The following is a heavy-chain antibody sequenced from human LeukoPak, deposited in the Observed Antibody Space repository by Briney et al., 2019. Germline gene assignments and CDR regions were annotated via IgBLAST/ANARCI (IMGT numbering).Heavy chain of an antibody. D-gene: IGHD6-19*01. J-gene: IGHJ4*02. CDR1: GGSISNSIYY. CDR3: ARRPVAGPFDY. V-gene: IGHV4-39*01. Sequence: TSETLSLTCTVSGGSISNSIYYWGWIRQPPGKGLECIGNIFYSGSTYYNPSLQSRVTISVDTSKNQFSLKLSSVTAADTAVYYCARRPVAGPFDYWGQGTLVTVSS. CDR2: IFYSGST.